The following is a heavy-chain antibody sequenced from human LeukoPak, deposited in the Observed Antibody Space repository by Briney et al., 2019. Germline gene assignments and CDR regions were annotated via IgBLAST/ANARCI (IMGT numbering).Heavy chain of an antibody. Sequence: SETLSLTCTVSGGSISSGDYYWSWIRQPPGKGLEWIGYIYYSGSTYYNPSLKSRVTISVDTSKNQFSLKLSSVTAGDTAVYYCARRSFSSFFDYWGQGALVTVSS. V-gene: IGHV4-30-4*08. D-gene: IGHD6-6*01. J-gene: IGHJ4*02. CDR2: IYYSGST. CDR3: ARRSFSSFFDY. CDR1: GGSISSGDYY.